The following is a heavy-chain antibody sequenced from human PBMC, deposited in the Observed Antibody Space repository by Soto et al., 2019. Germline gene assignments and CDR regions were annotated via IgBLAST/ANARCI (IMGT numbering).Heavy chain of an antibody. J-gene: IGHJ5*02. CDR2: IYHSGST. CDR3: ARLRWETENNWFDP. CDR1: GDSINSVDHY. V-gene: IGHV4-30-4*01. D-gene: IGHD1-26*01. Sequence: LSLTCTVSGDSINSVDHYWSWIRQPPGKGLEWMGYIYHSGSTHYNPSLNSRLTISIDTSTNRFSLNLTSVTAADTAVYFCARLRWETENNWFDPWGQGALVTVSS.